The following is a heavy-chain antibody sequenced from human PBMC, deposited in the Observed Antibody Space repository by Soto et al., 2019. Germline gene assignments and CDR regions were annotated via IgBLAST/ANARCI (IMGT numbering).Heavy chain of an antibody. CDR2: IYWDDDK. CDR1: GFSLSTSGVG. Sequence: KESGPTLVKPTQTLTLTCTFSGFSLSTSGVGVGWIRQPPGKALEWLALIYWDDDKRYSPSLKSRLTITKDTSKNQVVLTMTNMDPVDTATYYCAHIVPDSSLSGGYYFDYWGQGTLVTVSS. V-gene: IGHV2-5*02. J-gene: IGHJ4*02. CDR3: AHIVPDSSLSGGYYFDY. D-gene: IGHD3-22*01.